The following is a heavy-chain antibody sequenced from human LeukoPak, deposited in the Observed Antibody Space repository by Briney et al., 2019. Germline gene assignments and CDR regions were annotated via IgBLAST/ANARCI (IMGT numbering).Heavy chain of an antibody. CDR3: AKVFSSLPAEYFQH. CDR2: IRYDESKT. Sequence: GGSLRLSCAASGFTFSSFGMHWVRQAPGEGLEWVAFIRYDESKTFYADSVKGRFTISRDNSKNTVYLQMNSLRAEDTAVYYCAKVFSSLPAEYFQHWGQGTLVTVSS. CDR1: GFTFSSFG. V-gene: IGHV3-30*02. J-gene: IGHJ1*01. D-gene: IGHD2-15*01.